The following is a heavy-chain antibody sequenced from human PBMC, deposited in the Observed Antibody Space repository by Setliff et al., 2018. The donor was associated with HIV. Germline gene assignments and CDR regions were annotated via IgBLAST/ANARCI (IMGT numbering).Heavy chain of an antibody. CDR2: THISGST. CDR3: ARDDRCSGDTCYYY. CDR1: GGSISSYY. J-gene: IGHJ4*02. Sequence: SETLSLTCTVSGGSISSYYWSWIRQPPGKGLEWIGYTHISGSTSYNPSLNSRVTISLDTSKSQFSLRLTSVAATDTAVYYCARDDRCSGDTCYYYWGQGALVTVS. V-gene: IGHV4-4*08. D-gene: IGHD2-15*01.